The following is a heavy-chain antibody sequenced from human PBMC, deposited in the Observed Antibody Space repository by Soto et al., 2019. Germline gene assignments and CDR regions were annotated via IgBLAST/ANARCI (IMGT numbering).Heavy chain of an antibody. CDR3: VKEGYMRSDWYGQFDY. V-gene: IGHV3-64D*06. Sequence: PGWSLRLSCSASGFTFNSYAMHWVRQAPGKGLEFVSAISSYGADTYYADSVKGRFAISRDNSKNTLYFHMSSLRAEDTALYYCVKEGYMRSDWYGQFDYWGQGALVTVSS. D-gene: IGHD6-19*01. CDR1: GFTFNSYA. J-gene: IGHJ4*02. CDR2: ISSYGADT.